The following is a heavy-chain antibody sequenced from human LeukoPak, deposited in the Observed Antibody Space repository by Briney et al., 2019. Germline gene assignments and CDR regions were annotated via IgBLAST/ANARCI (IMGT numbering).Heavy chain of an antibody. CDR1: GYTFTGYY. Sequence: ASVKVSCKASGYTFTGYYMHWVRQAPEQGLEWMGWINPNSGGTNYAQKFQGRVTMTRDTSISTAYMELSRLRSDDTAVYYCASSRTMVRGVITPLDYWGQGTLVTVSS. J-gene: IGHJ4*02. D-gene: IGHD3-10*01. V-gene: IGHV1-2*02. CDR2: INPNSGGT. CDR3: ASSRTMVRGVITPLDY.